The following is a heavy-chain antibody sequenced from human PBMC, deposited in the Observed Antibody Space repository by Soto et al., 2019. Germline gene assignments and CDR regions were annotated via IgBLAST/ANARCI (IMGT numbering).Heavy chain of an antibody. D-gene: IGHD3-22*01. CDR1: GGSFSGYY. CDR3: ARDNYYASSASLGWLDP. Sequence: SETLSLTCAVYGGSFSGYYWTWIRQPPGTGLEWIGEINHSGSTNYNPSLKSRVTISVDTSKNQFSLKLSSVTAADTAVYYCARDNYYASSASLGWLDPWGQGTLVT. V-gene: IGHV4-34*01. CDR2: INHSGST. J-gene: IGHJ5*02.